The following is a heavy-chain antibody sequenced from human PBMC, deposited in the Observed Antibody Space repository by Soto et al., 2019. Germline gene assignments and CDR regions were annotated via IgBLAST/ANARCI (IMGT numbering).Heavy chain of an antibody. CDR3: ARGPENRSTAYFDY. V-gene: IGHV1-18*01. CDR1: GYTFTDYG. J-gene: IGHJ4*02. Sequence: QVQLVQSGGEVKKPGASVKVSCKASGYTFTDYGITWVRQAPGQGLEWMGWISAYTGNTNYAQRVQGRVTMSTDTSTSTAYLELRSLRSDDTAVYYCARGPENRSTAYFDYWGQGTLVTVSS. CDR2: ISAYTGNT. D-gene: IGHD1-26*01.